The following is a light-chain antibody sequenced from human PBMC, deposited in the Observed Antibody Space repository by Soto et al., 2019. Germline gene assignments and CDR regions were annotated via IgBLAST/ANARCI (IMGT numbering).Light chain of an antibody. V-gene: IGKV1-9*01. CDR2: GAS. CDR1: QGISRY. J-gene: IGKJ5*01. Sequence: QSPTSLSASVGDRVTITCRASQGISRYLAWYQQKPGKAPKLLIYGASTLEGGVPFRFSGSGSGTDFTLIISSVQPEDFATYYCQQLNTYPITFGQGTRLEIK. CDR3: QQLNTYPIT.